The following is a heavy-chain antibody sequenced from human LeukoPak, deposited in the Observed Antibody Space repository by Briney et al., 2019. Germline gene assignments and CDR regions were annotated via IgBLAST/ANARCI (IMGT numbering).Heavy chain of an antibody. CDR1: GFAFSSYA. Sequence: PGGSLRLSCAASGFAFSSYAMSWVRQAPGKGLEWVSAISGSGGSTYYADSVKGRFTISRDNSKNTLYLQMNSLRAEDTAVYYCAKGAHYSSSWYGDYWGQGTLVTVSS. CDR3: AKGAHYSSSWYGDY. V-gene: IGHV3-23*01. J-gene: IGHJ4*02. CDR2: ISGSGGST. D-gene: IGHD6-13*01.